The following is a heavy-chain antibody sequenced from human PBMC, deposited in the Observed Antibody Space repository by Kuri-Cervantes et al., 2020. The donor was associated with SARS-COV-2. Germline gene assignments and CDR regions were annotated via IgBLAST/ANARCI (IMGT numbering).Heavy chain of an antibody. J-gene: IGHJ6*02. CDR3: ANLREVEYYGMDV. V-gene: IGHV1-69*13. CDR1: GGTFSSYA. D-gene: IGHD1-26*01. CDR2: IIPIFGTA. Sequence: SVKVSRQASGGTFSSYAISWVRQAPGQGLDWMRGIIPIFGTANYAQKFQGRVTITADECPSTAYMELSSLRSEDTAVYYCANLREVEYYGMDVWGQGTRVTVSS.